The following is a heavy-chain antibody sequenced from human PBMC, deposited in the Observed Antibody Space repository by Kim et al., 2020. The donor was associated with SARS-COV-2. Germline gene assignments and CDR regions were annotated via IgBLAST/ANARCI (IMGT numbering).Heavy chain of an antibody. Sequence: EYAAYVKGRVTITNDDSKSIAYLQMNSLKTEDSAVYYCTRDPIPEDYGMDVWVQATTVTVSS. D-gene: IGHD2-21*01. CDR3: TRDPIPEDYGMDV. J-gene: IGHJ6*02. V-gene: IGHV3-49*02.